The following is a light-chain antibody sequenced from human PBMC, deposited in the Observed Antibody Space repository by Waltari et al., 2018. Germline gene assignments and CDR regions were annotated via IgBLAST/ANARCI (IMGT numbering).Light chain of an antibody. Sequence: QSALTQPRSVSGSPGQSVTISCTGTSSDVGTYKYVSWHQQHPGQAPKLIIFDVSKRPSGVPDLFSGSKSCDTASLTISGLQAEDEADYYCCSYTVSNTLLFGGGTKLTVL. CDR1: SSDVGTYKY. CDR2: DVS. CDR3: CSYTVSNTLL. V-gene: IGLV2-11*01. J-gene: IGLJ3*02.